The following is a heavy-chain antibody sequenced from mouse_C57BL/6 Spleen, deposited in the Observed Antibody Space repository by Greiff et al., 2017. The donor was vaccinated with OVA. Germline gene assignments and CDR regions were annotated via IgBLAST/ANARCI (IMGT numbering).Heavy chain of an antibody. CDR3: TRDYGSRFDY. CDR1: GFTFSNYW. Sequence: EVKLMESGGGLVQPGGSMKLSCVASGFTFSNYWMNWVRQSPEKGLEWVAQIRLKSDNYATHYAESVKGRFTISRDDSKSSVYLQMNNLRAEDTGIYYCTRDYGSRFDYWGQGTTLTVSS. D-gene: IGHD1-1*01. CDR2: IRLKSDNYAT. V-gene: IGHV6-3*01. J-gene: IGHJ2*01.